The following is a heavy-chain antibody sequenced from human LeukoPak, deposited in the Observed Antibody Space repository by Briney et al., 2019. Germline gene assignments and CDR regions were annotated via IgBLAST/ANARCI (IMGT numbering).Heavy chain of an antibody. V-gene: IGHV4-31*03. J-gene: IGHJ3*02. CDR2: IYYSGST. D-gene: IGHD3-22*01. CDR3: ASMIVESDASDI. CDR1: GGSISSGGYY. Sequence: PSETLSLTCTVSGGSISSGGYYWSWIRQHPGKGLEWIGYIYYSGSTYYNPSLKSRVTISVDTSKNQFSLKLSSVTAADTAVYYCASMIVESDASDIWGQGTMVTVSS.